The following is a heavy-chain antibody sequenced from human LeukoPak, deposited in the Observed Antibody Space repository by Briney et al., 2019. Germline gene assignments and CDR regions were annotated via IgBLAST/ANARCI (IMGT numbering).Heavy chain of an antibody. V-gene: IGHV3-30*04. J-gene: IGHJ6*04. CDR2: ISYDGSNK. CDR1: GFTFSSYA. D-gene: IGHD2-2*01. Sequence: GRSLRLSCAASGFTFSSYAMHWVRQAPGKGLEWVAVISYDGSNKYYADSVKGRFTISRDNSKNTLYLQMNSLRAEDTAVYYCARVSAYCSNTSCYYYYGMDVWGKGTTVTVSS. CDR3: ARVSAYCSNTSCYYYYGMDV.